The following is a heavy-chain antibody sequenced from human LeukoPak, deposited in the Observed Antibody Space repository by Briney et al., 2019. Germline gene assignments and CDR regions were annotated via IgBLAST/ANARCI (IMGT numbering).Heavy chain of an antibody. CDR3: AREYLKYYDFWSGYTY. D-gene: IGHD3-3*01. Sequence: GGSLRLSCASSGFTFDDYGMSWVRQAPGKGLEWVSGINWNGGSTGYADSVKGRFTISRDSAKNSLYLQMNSLRAEDTALYYCAREYLKYYDFWSGYTYWGQGTLVTVSS. CDR1: GFTFDDYG. CDR2: INWNGGST. V-gene: IGHV3-20*04. J-gene: IGHJ4*02.